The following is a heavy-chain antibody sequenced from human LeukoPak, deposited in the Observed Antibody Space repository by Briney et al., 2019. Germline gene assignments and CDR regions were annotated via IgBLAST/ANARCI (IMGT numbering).Heavy chain of an antibody. V-gene: IGHV3-9*01. CDR3: TKGGSSGLANWFDP. CDR2: ISWNSGSI. CDR1: GFTFNDYA. D-gene: IGHD6-19*01. Sequence: GGSLRLSRAASGFTFNDYAMHWVRQAPGKGLEWVSGISWNSGSIGYADSVKGRFTISRDNAKNSLYLLMNSLRVEDTALYYCTKGGSSGLANWFDPWGQGTLVTVSS. J-gene: IGHJ5*02.